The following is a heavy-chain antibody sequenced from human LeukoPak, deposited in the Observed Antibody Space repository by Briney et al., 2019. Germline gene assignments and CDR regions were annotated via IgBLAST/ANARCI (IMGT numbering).Heavy chain of an antibody. CDR1: GFSFSNYG. Sequence: GGSLRLSCAASGFSFSNYGMHWVRQAPGKGLEWVAVIWYDGSNKYYADSVKGRFTISRDNSKNTLYVQMSSLRAEDTAVYYCARSNNGGWGYCDYWGQGSLVTVTS. V-gene: IGHV3-33*01. J-gene: IGHJ4*02. CDR3: ARSNNGGWGYCDY. CDR2: IWYDGSNK. D-gene: IGHD3-16*01.